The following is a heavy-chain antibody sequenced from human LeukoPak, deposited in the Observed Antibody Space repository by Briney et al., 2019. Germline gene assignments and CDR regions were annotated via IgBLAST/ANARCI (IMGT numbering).Heavy chain of an antibody. CDR3: ARHSSGWYNYYYGMDV. CDR1: GGSIRSYY. Sequence: SETLSLTCTFSGGSIRSYYWSWIRQPAGKGLEWIGRFYTSGSTYYNPSPTSRVTITLDTSKNQFSLKLSSVTAADKAVYYCARHSSGWYNYYYGMDVWGQGTTVTVSS. D-gene: IGHD6-19*01. CDR2: FYTSGST. J-gene: IGHJ6*02. V-gene: IGHV4-4*07.